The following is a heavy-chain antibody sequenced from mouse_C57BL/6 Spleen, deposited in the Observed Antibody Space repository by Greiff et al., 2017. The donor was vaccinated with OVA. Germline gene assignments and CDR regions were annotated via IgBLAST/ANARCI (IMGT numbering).Heavy chain of an antibody. J-gene: IGHJ4*01. CDR3: ARITSYAMDY. Sequence: EVKLMESGGGLVKPGGSLKLSCAASGFTFSSYTMSWVRQTPEKRLEWVATISGGGGNTYYPDSVKGRFTISRDNAKNTLYLQMSSLRSEDTALYYCARITSYAMDYWGQGTSVTVSS. D-gene: IGHD1-1*01. CDR2: ISGGGGNT. CDR1: GFTFSSYT. V-gene: IGHV5-9*01.